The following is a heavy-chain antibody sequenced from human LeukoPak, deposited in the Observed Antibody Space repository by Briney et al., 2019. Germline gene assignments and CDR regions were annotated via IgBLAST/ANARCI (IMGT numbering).Heavy chain of an antibody. J-gene: IGHJ4*02. CDR2: IYPGDSDT. D-gene: IGHD2-15*01. CDR1: GYSFTSYW. V-gene: IGHV5-51*01. CDR3: TTGRFCSGGSCSSSFDF. Sequence: GESLQISCQGSGYSFTSYWIGWVRQMPGKGLEWMGIIYPGDSDTRYSPSFQGQVTISADKSISTAYLQWSSLKASDTAIYYCTTGRFCSGGSCSSSFDFWGQGTLLTVPS.